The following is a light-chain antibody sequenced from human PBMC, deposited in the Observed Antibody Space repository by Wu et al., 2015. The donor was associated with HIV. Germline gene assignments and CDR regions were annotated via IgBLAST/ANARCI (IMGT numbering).Light chain of an antibody. CDR1: HDISNN. CDR3: QQSYSTPYN. Sequence: DIQMTQSPSSLSASVGDRVTISCQASHDISNNLNWYQQKPGKAPKLLIYAASTLQSGVPSNFSGSGSGTEFTLTITSLQPEAFAVYYCQQSYSTPYNFGRGPRWR. V-gene: IGKV1-39*01. J-gene: IGKJ2*01. CDR2: AAS.